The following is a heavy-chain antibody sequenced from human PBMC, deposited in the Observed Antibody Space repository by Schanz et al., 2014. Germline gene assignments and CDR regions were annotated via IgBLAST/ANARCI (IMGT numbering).Heavy chain of an antibody. CDR1: GFSFSDYG. V-gene: IGHV3-30*18. J-gene: IGHJ4*02. Sequence: HVQLVESGGCVVQPGRSLRLSCAGSGFSFSDYGMHWVRQAPGRGLEWVAVISYHGSERYYADSVKGRFTISRDNSKNTLYLQMNSLRTEDTAVYFCAKSYDTSGYSGFDYWGQGTLVTVSS. CDR2: ISYHGSER. CDR3: AKSYDTSGYSGFDY. D-gene: IGHD3-22*01.